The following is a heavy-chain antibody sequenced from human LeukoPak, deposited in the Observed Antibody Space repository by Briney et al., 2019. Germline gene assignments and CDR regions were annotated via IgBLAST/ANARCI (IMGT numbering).Heavy chain of an antibody. V-gene: IGHV3-23*01. CDR1: GFTFTSYA. CDR3: AKDKDLGLRYFDWLLDY. J-gene: IGHJ4*02. Sequence: GGSLRLSCAASGFTFTSYAMSWVRQAPGKGLEWVSAISGSGGSTYYADSVKGRFTVSRDNSRNTLFLQMNSLRAEDTAVYYCAKDKDLGLRYFDWLLDYWGQGTLVTVSS. CDR2: ISGSGGST. D-gene: IGHD3-9*01.